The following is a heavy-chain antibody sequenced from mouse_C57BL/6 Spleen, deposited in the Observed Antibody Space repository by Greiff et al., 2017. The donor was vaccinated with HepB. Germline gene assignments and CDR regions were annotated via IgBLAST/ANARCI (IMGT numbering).Heavy chain of an antibody. CDR2: IYPRDGST. V-gene: IGHV1-85*01. Sequence: LQESGPELVKPGASVKLSCKASGYTFTSYDINWVKQRPGQGLEWIGWIYPRDGSTKYNEKFKGKATLTVDTSSSTAYMELHSLTSEDSAVYYCARRRYFDVWGTGTTVTVSS. J-gene: IGHJ1*03. CDR3: ARRRYFDV. CDR1: GYTFTSYD.